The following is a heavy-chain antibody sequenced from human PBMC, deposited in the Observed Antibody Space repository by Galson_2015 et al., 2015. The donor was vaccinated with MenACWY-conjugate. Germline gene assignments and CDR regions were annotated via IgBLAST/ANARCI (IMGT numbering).Heavy chain of an antibody. CDR1: GFTFSTNG. CDR2: IQYDGSNK. V-gene: IGHV3-30*02. J-gene: IGHJ4*02. Sequence: SLRLSCAASGFTFSTNGMHWVRQAPGKGLEWVTFIQYDGSNKYYADSVKGRFTISRDNSKNTLFLQMNSLRAEDTAVYYCVNQYCSSTDCYMASFHYWGQGTLVTVSS. D-gene: IGHD2-2*02. CDR3: VNQYCSSTDCYMASFHY.